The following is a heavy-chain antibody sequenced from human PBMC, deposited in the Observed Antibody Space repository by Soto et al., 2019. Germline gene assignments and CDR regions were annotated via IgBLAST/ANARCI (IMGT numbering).Heavy chain of an antibody. CDR1: GFTFSDYY. D-gene: IGHD2-2*01. Sequence: GGSLRLSCAASGFTFSDYYMSWIRQAPGKGLEWVSYISSSGSTIYYADSVKGRFTISRDNAKNSLYLQMNSLRAEDTAVYYCAREADCSSTSCYFTDASFRAEIDYWGQGTLVTVSS. CDR2: ISSSGSTI. J-gene: IGHJ4*02. CDR3: AREADCSSTSCYFTDASFRAEIDY. V-gene: IGHV3-11*01.